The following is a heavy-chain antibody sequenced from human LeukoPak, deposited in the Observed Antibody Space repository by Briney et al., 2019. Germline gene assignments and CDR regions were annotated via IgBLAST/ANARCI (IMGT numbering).Heavy chain of an antibody. V-gene: IGHV1-2*02. J-gene: IGHJ4*02. D-gene: IGHD3-10*01. CDR1: GYTFTGYY. CDR3: ARLLWFGVPFDY. CDR2: INPNSGGT. Sequence: ASVKVSCKASGYTFTGYYMHWVRQAPGQGLVWMGWINPNSGGTNYAQKFQGRVTMTRDTSISTAYMELSRLRSDDTAVYYCARLLWFGVPFDYWGQGTLVTVSS.